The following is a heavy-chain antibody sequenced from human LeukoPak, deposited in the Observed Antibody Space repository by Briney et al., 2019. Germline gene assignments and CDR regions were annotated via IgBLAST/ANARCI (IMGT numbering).Heavy chain of an antibody. V-gene: IGHV3-64*01. CDR3: AKDQAREGYNPTAFDI. Sequence: GGSLRLSCAASGFTFSSYAMHWVRQAPGKGLEYVSAISSNGGSTYYATSVKGRFTTSRKNSEDTLYLQMGGLRAEEMAVNNWAKDQAREGYNPTAFDIWGQGTMVTVSS. CDR2: ISSNGGST. J-gene: IGHJ3*02. CDR1: GFTFSSYA. D-gene: IGHD5-24*01.